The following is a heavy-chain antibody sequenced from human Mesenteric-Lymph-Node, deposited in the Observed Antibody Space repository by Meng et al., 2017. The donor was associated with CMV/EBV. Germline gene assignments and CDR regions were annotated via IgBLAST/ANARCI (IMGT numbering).Heavy chain of an antibody. CDR1: GYNFMSYG. D-gene: IGHD5-18*01. J-gene: IGHJ4*02. V-gene: IGHV1-18*01. CDR3: ARVRSYGYLEVRVLSY. Sequence: ASVKVSCKTSGYNFMSYGISWVRQAPGEGLEWMGWISPYNGNTDYAQKLQDRVTMTTDTSSNTAYMELRTLRSDDTAVYYCARVRSYGYLEVRVLSYWGQGTLVTVSS. CDR2: ISPYNGNT.